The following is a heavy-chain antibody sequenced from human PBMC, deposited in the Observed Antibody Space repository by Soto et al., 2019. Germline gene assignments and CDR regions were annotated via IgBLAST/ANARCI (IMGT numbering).Heavy chain of an antibody. CDR1: SGSISSYY. CDR3: ARDSGYYYDSSGYSRFDY. D-gene: IGHD3-22*01. J-gene: IGHJ4*02. Sequence: SETLSLTCTVSSGSISSYYWSWIRQPPGKGLEWIGYIYYSGSTNYNPSLKSRVTISVDTSKNQFSLKLSSVTAADTAVYYCARDSGYYYDSSGYSRFDYWGQGTLVTVSS. V-gene: IGHV4-59*01. CDR2: IYYSGST.